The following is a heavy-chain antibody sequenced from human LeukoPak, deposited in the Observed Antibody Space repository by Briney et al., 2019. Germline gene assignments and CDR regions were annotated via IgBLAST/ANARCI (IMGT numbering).Heavy chain of an antibody. J-gene: IGHJ4*02. D-gene: IGHD3-22*01. Sequence: SETLSLTCTVSGGSMNNYYWSWIRQPAGKGLEWIGQIYTSGTTNYNPSLRSRVTMSVDTSKNQFSLNLSSVPAADTAVYYCVRDRRYYDSSGYQRFDYWGQGRLVTVSS. CDR3: VRDRRYYDSSGYQRFDY. CDR2: IYTSGTT. CDR1: GGSMNNYY. V-gene: IGHV4-4*07.